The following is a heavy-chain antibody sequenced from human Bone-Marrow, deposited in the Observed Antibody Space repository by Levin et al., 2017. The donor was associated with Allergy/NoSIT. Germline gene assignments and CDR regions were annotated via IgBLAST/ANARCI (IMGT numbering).Heavy chain of an antibody. Sequence: ASVKVSCAASGFTFSSYAMSWVRQAPGKGLEWVSAISGSGGSTYYADSVKGRLTISRDNSKNTLYLQMNSLRAEDTAVYYCAKVGTVTTLEYFQHWGQGTLVTVSS. V-gene: IGHV3-23*01. CDR3: AKVGTVTTLEYFQH. CDR2: ISGSGGST. CDR1: GFTFSSYA. J-gene: IGHJ1*01. D-gene: IGHD4-17*01.